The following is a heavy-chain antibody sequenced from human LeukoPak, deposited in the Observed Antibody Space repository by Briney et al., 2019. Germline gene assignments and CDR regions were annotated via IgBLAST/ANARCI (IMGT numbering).Heavy chain of an antibody. D-gene: IGHD6-13*01. CDR3: ARDFLGIAAAVRYAGPEDYYYGMDV. V-gene: IGHV3-21*01. J-gene: IGHJ6*02. CDR2: ISSSGSYI. Sequence: GGSLRLSCAASGFTFSSYSMNWVRQAPGKGLEWVSSISSSGSYIYYADSVKGRFTISRDNAKNSLYLQMNSLRAEDTAVYYCARDFLGIAAAVRYAGPEDYYYGMDVWGQGTTVTVSS. CDR1: GFTFSSYS.